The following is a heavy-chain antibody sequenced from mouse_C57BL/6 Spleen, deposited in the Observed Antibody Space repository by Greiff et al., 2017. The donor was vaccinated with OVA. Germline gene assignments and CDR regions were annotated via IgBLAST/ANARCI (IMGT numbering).Heavy chain of an antibody. CDR3: ARHGPHYYGSSPFDY. J-gene: IGHJ2*01. V-gene: IGHV1-62-2*01. Sequence: QVQLPQSGAALVKPLASVTLSCTASVYPFPEYTIHCLKQRSGQGLEWIGWFYPGSGSIKYNEKFKDKATLTADKSSSTVYMGLSRLTSEDSAVYFCARHGPHYYGSSPFDYWGQGTTLTVSS. CDR2: FYPGSGSI. D-gene: IGHD1-1*01. CDR1: VYPFPEYT.